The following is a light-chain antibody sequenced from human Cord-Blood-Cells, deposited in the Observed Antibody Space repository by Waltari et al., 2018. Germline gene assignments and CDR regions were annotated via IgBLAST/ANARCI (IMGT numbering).Light chain of an antibody. J-gene: IGKJ2*01. CDR2: WAS. CDR1: QSVLYSSNNKNY. V-gene: IGKV4-1*01. CDR3: QQYYSTPYT. Sequence: DIVMTQSPDSLAVSLGERATINCKSSQSVLYSSNNKNYLAWYQQKPGQPPKLLIYWASTRESCVPDRFSCSGSGTDFTLTISSLQAEDVAVYYCQQYYSTPYTFGQGTKLEIK.